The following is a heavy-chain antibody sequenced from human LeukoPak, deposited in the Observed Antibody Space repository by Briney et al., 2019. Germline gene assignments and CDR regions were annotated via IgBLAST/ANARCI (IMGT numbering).Heavy chain of an antibody. V-gene: IGHV4-31*03. CDR2: IYYSGST. D-gene: IGHD3-10*01. CDR3: ARDLFDAFGI. Sequence: SETLSLTCTVSGGSISSGGYYWSWIRQHPGKGLEWIGYIYYSGSTYYNPSLKSRVTISADTSKNQFSLKLSSVTAADTAVYYCARDLFDAFGIWGQGTMVTVSS. CDR1: GGSISSGGYY. J-gene: IGHJ3*02.